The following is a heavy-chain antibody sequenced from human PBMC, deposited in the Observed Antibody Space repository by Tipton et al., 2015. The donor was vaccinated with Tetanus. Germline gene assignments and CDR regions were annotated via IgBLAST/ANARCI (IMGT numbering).Heavy chain of an antibody. CDR2: SWYDGTDR. Sequence: SGFIFSSYGIHWVRQAPGKGLEWVAVSWYDGTDRYYADSVKGRFTISRDNSKNTLYLQMNSLRAEDTAVYYCAREADCSGGSCFSGDFDNWGQGTQVTVSS. CDR3: AREADCSGGSCFSGDFDN. J-gene: IGHJ4*02. D-gene: IGHD2-15*01. CDR1: GFIFSSYG. V-gene: IGHV3-33*01.